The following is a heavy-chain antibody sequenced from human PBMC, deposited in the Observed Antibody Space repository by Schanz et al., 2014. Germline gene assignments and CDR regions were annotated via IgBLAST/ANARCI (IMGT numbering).Heavy chain of an antibody. CDR1: GGPFSGYF. D-gene: IGHD3-3*02. CDR2: IHHSGSI. V-gene: IGHV4-34*01. Sequence: QVQLQQWGAGLLKPSETLSLTCAVYGGPFSGYFWSWIRQSPGKGLQWIGEIHHSGSIIYNPSLRSGVTISMDTSTNQFFLKVTSVTAADTAVYYCARHLVNAYGMDVWGQGTAVTVSS. CDR3: ARHLVNAYGMDV. J-gene: IGHJ6*02.